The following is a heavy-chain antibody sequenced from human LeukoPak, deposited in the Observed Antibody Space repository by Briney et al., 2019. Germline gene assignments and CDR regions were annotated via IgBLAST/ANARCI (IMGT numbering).Heavy chain of an antibody. D-gene: IGHD3-9*01. CDR3: ARGGLGYFDWRGSFDI. CDR2: MNPNSGNT. CDR1: GYTFTSYD. J-gene: IGHJ3*02. Sequence: ASVKASCKASGYTFTSYDINWVRQATGQGLEWMGWMNPNSGNTGYAQKFQGRVTMTRNTSISTAYMELSSLRSEDTAVYYCARGGLGYFDWRGSFDIWGQGTMVTVSS. V-gene: IGHV1-8*01.